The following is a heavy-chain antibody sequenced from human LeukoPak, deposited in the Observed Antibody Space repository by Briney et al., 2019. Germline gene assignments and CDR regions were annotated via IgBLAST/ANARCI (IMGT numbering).Heavy chain of an antibody. CDR1: GFAFSTHS. Sequence: PGGSLRLSCVASGFAFSTHSMNWVRQAPGKGLEWVSSISSSSSYTYYADSVKGRFTISRDNAKNSLYLQMNSLRAEDTAVYYCAREFRTYCSSTSCYGLDPWGQGTLVTVSS. CDR2: ISSSSSYT. CDR3: AREFRTYCSSTSCYGLDP. V-gene: IGHV3-21*01. D-gene: IGHD2-2*01. J-gene: IGHJ5*02.